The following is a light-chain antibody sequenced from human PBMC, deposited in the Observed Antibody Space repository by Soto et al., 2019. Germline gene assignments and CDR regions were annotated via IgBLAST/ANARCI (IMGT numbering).Light chain of an antibody. V-gene: IGKV1-5*01. J-gene: IGKJ4*01. CDR2: DAS. CDR1: QSISNR. Sequence: DIHMTQSPSTLPSSLGDRVTITFRASQSISNRLAWHQQKPGKAPKVLISDASSLKSGVPSRFSGSGSGTDFTLTISSLQPEDFATYYCQQLNSYPLTFGGGTKVDIK. CDR3: QQLNSYPLT.